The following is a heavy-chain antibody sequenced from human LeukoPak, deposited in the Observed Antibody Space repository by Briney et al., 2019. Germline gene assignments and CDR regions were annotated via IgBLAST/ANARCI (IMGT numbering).Heavy chain of an antibody. V-gene: IGHV3-11*04. CDR2: ISSSGSTI. J-gene: IGHJ4*02. CDR3: ARDRGGAPYYYDSSGYFY. Sequence: PGGSLRLSCAASGFTFSDYYMSWIRQAPGKGLEWVSYISSSGSTIYYADSVKGRFTISRDNAKNSLYLQMNSLRAEDTAVYYCARDRGGAPYYYDSSGYFYWGQGTLVTVSS. CDR1: GFTFSDYY. D-gene: IGHD3-22*01.